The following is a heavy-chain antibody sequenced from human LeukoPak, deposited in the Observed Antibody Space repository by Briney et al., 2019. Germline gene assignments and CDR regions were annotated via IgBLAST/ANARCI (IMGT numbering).Heavy chain of an antibody. J-gene: IGHJ3*02. D-gene: IGHD1-26*01. CDR3: ARGSEWELLGAFDI. CDR2: MNTNSGNT. V-gene: IGHV1-8*01. CDR1: GYTFTSYD. Sequence: GGSVTVSCMASGYTFTSYDINWVRQATGQGREWMGWMNTNSGNTGYAQKFQGRVTMTRNTSISTAYMELSSLRSEDTAVYYCARGSEWELLGAFDIWGQGTMVTVSS.